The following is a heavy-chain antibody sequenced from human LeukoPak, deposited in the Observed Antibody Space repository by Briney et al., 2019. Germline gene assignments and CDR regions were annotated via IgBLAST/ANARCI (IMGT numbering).Heavy chain of an antibody. V-gene: IGHV1-24*01. CDR2: FDPEDGET. D-gene: IGHD3-10*01. J-gene: IGHJ4*02. Sequence: ASVKVSCKVSEYTLTELSMHWVRQAPGKGLEWMGGFDPEDGETIYAQKFQGRVTMTEDTSTDTAYMELSSLRSEDTAVYYCATALRRGEFLRGVIITDPFDYWGQGTLVTVSS. CDR3: ATALRRGEFLRGVIITDPFDY. CDR1: EYTLTELS.